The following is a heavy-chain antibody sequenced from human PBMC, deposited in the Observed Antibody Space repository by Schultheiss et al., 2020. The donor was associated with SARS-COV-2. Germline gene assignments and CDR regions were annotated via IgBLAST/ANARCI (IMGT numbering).Heavy chain of an antibody. Sequence: SETLSLTCTVSGGSISSYYWGWIRQPPGKGLEWIGYIYYSGSTNYNPSLKSRVTISVDTSKNQFSLKLSSVTAADTAVYYCARERVQGVDYWGQGTLVTVAS. J-gene: IGHJ4*02. CDR2: IYYSGST. CDR1: GGSISSYY. D-gene: IGHD1-26*01. CDR3: ARERVQGVDY. V-gene: IGHV4-59*01.